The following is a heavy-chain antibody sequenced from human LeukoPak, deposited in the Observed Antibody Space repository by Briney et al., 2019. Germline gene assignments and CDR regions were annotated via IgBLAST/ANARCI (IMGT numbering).Heavy chain of an antibody. J-gene: IGHJ6*02. CDR3: AKALAAVAPYGMDV. D-gene: IGHD6-13*01. CDR2: IYSGGST. V-gene: IGHV3-53*01. CDR1: GFTVSSNY. Sequence: PGGSLRLSCAASGFTVSSNYMNWVRQAPGKGLEWVSVIYSGGSTFYADSVKGRFTVSRDNSKNTLYLQMNSLKAEDTAVYYCAKALAAVAPYGMDVRGQGTTVIVSS.